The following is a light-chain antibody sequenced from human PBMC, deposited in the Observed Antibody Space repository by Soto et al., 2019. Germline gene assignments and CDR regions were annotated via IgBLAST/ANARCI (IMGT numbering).Light chain of an antibody. J-gene: IGKJ1*01. V-gene: IGKV3-20*01. CDR2: GAS. CDR1: QRVSFSY. CDR3: QQYGSSPPWT. Sequence: EIVLTQSPGTLSLSPGERATLSCRASQRVSFSYLAWYQQKPGQAPRLLIYGASSRATGIPDRFSGSGSGTDFTLTISRLEPEDFAVDYCQQYGSSPPWTFGQGTKVEIK.